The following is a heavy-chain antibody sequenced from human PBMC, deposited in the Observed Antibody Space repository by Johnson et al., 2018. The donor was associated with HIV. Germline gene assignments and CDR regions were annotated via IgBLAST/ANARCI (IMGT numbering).Heavy chain of an antibody. Sequence: QVQLVESGGGVVLPGRSLRLACAASGFTFSSYAMHWVRQAPGKGLEWVAVISYDGSNKYYADSVKGRFTISRDNSKNTLYLQMNSLRAEDTALYYCARNLPYYYGTGWDAFDIWGQGTVVTVSS. J-gene: IGHJ3*02. CDR1: GFTFSSYA. D-gene: IGHD3-10*01. CDR3: ARNLPYYYGTGWDAFDI. CDR2: ISYDGSNK. V-gene: IGHV3-30*14.